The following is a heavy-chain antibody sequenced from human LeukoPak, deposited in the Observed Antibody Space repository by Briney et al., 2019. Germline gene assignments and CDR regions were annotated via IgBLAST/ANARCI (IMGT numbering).Heavy chain of an antibody. J-gene: IGHJ4*02. CDR2: IYSGDNT. D-gene: IGHD1-26*01. Sequence: GGSLRLSCAASGFTVSSNYMSWVRQAPGKGLGWVSVIYSGDNTYYADSVKGRFTISRDNSKNTLYLQMNSLRAEDTAVYYCDGDSGSYYLGYWGQGTLVTVSS. V-gene: IGHV3-53*01. CDR1: GFTVSSNY. CDR3: DGDSGSYYLGY.